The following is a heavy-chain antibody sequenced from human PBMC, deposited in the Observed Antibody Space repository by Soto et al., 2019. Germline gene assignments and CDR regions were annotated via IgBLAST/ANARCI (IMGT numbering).Heavy chain of an antibody. J-gene: IGHJ4*02. CDR2: IYWDDDK. CDR3: AHRPSYCSGGSCYSGFDY. V-gene: IGHV2-5*02. CDR1: GFSLSTSGVG. Sequence: QITLKESGPPLVKPTQPLTLTCTFSGFSLSTSGVGVGWIRQPPGKALEWLALIYWDDDKRYSPSLKSRLTITKDTSKNQVVLTMTTMDPVDTATYYCAHRPSYCSGGSCYSGFDYWGQGTLVTVSS. D-gene: IGHD2-15*01.